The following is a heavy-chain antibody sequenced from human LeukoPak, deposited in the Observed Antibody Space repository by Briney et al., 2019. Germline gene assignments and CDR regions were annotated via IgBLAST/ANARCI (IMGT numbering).Heavy chain of an antibody. D-gene: IGHD2-21*02. V-gene: IGHV4-39*01. CDR1: GGSISSSSYY. Sequence: SETLSLTCTVSGGSISSSSYYWGWIRQPPGKGLGGMGSIYYSGSTYYNPSLKSRVTISVDTSKNQFSLKLSSVTAADTAVYYCASRRAYCGGDCYFDYWGQGTLVTVSS. CDR3: ASRRAYCGGDCYFDY. CDR2: IYYSGST. J-gene: IGHJ4*02.